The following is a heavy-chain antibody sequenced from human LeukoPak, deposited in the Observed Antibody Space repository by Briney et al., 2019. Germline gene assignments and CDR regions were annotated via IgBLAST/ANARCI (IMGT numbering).Heavy chain of an antibody. Sequence: GASVKVSCKASGYTFTSYGISWVRQAPGQGLEWMGWISAYNGNTNYAQKLQGRVTMTTDTSTSTAYMELRSLRSDDTAVYYCARDPNYYVPATAKLWRGSFDYWGQGTLVTVSS. J-gene: IGHJ4*02. D-gene: IGHD2-2*01. V-gene: IGHV1-18*01. CDR3: ARDPNYYVPATAKLWRGSFDY. CDR2: ISAYNGNT. CDR1: GYTFTSYG.